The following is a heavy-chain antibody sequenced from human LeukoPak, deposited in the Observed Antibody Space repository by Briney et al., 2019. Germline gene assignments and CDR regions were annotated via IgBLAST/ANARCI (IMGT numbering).Heavy chain of an antibody. CDR2: ISGSGGST. J-gene: IGHJ4*02. CDR1: GFIFSSYS. V-gene: IGHV3-23*01. Sequence: GGSLRLSCAASGFIFSSYSMNWVRQAPGKGLEWVSAISGSGGSTYYADSVKGRFTISRDNSKNTLYLQMNSLRAEDTAVYYCAAGDSSGYYPRTINWGQGTLVTVSS. D-gene: IGHD3-22*01. CDR3: AAGDSSGYYPRTIN.